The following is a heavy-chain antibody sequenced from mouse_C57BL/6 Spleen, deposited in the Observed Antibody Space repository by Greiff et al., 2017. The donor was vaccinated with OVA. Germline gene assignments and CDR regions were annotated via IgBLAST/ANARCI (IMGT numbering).Heavy chain of an antibody. CDR1: GYTFTSYW. V-gene: IGHV1-52*01. CDR3: AGGYDDGFAY. D-gene: IGHD2-2*01. J-gene: IGHJ3*01. CDR2: IDPSDSET. Sequence: QVQLKQPGAELVRPGSSVKLSCKASGYTFTSYWMHWVKQRPIQGLEWIGNIDPSDSETHYNQKFKDKATLTVDKSSSTAYMQLSSLTSEDSAVYYCAGGYDDGFAYWGQGTLVTVSA.